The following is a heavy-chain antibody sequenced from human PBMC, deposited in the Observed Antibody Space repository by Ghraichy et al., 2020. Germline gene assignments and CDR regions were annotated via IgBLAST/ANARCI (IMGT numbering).Heavy chain of an antibody. J-gene: IGHJ4*02. Sequence: GGSLRLSCAASGFTFRNYAMSWVRQAPGKGLEWVSGISGSGGSTYYADSVKGRFSISRDNSENTLYLQMNSLRAEDTAIYYCAKDVQLGSGDGDYFDYGGQGTLVTVSS. CDR1: GFTFRNYA. CDR2: ISGSGGST. CDR3: AKDVQLGSGDGDYFDY. V-gene: IGHV3-23*01. D-gene: IGHD3-10*01.